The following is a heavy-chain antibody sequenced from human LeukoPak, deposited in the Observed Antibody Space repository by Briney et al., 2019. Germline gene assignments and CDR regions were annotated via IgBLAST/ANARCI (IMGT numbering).Heavy chain of an antibody. Sequence: ASVKVSCKASGYTFSSYGISWVRQAPGQGLEWMGWVSANNGNTKYPQKFQGRVTMSTDRSTSTAYMELRSLRSDDTAVYYCARDLFGSGYDQLGIDAFDIWGQGTMVTVSS. CDR2: VSANNGNT. CDR3: ARDLFGSGYDQLGIDAFDI. V-gene: IGHV1-18*01. J-gene: IGHJ3*02. D-gene: IGHD5-12*01. CDR1: GYTFSSYG.